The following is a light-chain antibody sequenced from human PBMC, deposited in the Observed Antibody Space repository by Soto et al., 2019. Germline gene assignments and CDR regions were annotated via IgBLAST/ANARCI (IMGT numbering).Light chain of an antibody. J-gene: IGLJ1*01. V-gene: IGLV2-14*01. CDR1: SSDVGAYNY. Sequence: QSVLTQPASVSGSPGQPITISCTGTSSDVGAYNYVSWYQLHPGKAPKLMIYEVNNRPSGVSHRFSGSKSGNTASLTFSGLQPEDEADYYCSSDARSNTLPFVFGTGTKVTVL. CDR3: SSDARSNTLPFV. CDR2: EVN.